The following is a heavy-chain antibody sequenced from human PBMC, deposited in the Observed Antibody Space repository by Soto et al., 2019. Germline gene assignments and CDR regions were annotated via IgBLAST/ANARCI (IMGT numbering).Heavy chain of an antibody. V-gene: IGHV1-2*02. D-gene: IGHD1-26*01. CDR3: GRGRSGQIVVFY. J-gene: IGHJ4*02. Sequence: ASVKVSCKASGYTFTGRYIHWVRQAPEQGPEWMGEIGPESGATRYAQKFQGRVTMTRDTSITTVYMELNSLSPDDTAVYYCGRGRSGQIVVFYWGQGTPVTVSS. CDR2: IGPESGAT. CDR1: GYTFTGRY.